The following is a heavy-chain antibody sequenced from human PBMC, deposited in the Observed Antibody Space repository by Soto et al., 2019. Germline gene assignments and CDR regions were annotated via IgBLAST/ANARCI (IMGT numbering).Heavy chain of an antibody. CDR1: GGSISTRSSY. J-gene: IGHJ4*02. Sequence: SETLSLTCTVSGGSISTRSSYWGWVRQPPGKGLEWIGKIYHSGSTYYNPSPKSRVTISVDKSKNQFSLKLSSVTAADTAVYYCARMVGATPCWGQGTLVTVSS. CDR2: IYHSGST. D-gene: IGHD1-26*01. V-gene: IGHV4-39*07. CDR3: ARMVGATPC.